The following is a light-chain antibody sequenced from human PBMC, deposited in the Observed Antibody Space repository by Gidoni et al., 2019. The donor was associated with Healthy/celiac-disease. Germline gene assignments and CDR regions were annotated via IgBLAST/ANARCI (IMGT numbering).Light chain of an antibody. J-gene: IGLJ2*01. CDR1: SSNIGAGYD. CDR2: GNS. Sequence: QSVLTQPPSVSGVPGQRVTISCTGSSSNIGAGYDVHWYQQLPGNAPKLLIYGNSNRPSGVPDRFSGSKSGTSASLAITGLQAEDEADYYCQSYDSSLSGYVVFGGGTKLTVL. V-gene: IGLV1-40*01. CDR3: QSYDSSLSGYVV.